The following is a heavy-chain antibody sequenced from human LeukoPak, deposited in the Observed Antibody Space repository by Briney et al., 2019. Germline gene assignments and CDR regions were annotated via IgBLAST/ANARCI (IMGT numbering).Heavy chain of an antibody. CDR1: GGSIRSYF. V-gene: IGHV4-59*08. CDR3: ARRPDGTSHFDY. CDR2: VYYSGST. Sequence: SETLSLTCTVSGGSIRSYFWGWIRQPPGKGLEWIGYVYYSGSTNYNPSLKSRVTISVDTSKKQFSLKLSSVTAADTAVYYCARRPDGTSHFDYSGKGTLVTVAS. J-gene: IGHJ4*02. D-gene: IGHD6-6*01.